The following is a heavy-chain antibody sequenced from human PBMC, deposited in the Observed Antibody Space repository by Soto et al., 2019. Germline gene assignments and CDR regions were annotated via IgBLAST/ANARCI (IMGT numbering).Heavy chain of an antibody. D-gene: IGHD1-26*01. Sequence: PGGSLRLSCAASGFALSDYGINWIRQAPGRGLEWVAVISYDGYHKYYGDSVEGRFTISRDTSKNTLFLQMNSLRAEDTAVYYCAKGRVGTDARVRGMGVWGQGTTVTVSS. J-gene: IGHJ6*02. CDR1: GFALSDYG. CDR3: AKGRVGTDARVRGMGV. V-gene: IGHV3-30*18. CDR2: ISYDGYHK.